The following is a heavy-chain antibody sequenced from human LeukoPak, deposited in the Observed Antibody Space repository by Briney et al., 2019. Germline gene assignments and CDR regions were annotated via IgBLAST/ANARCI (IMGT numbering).Heavy chain of an antibody. CDR3: ARHLWCGIGSKKEDAFDI. D-gene: IGHD2-21*01. CDR2: IYTSGTS. V-gene: IGHV4-4*07. CDR1: GDSISSYF. Sequence: SETLSLTCTVSGDSISSYFWTWIRQPAGKGLEWIGRIYTSGTSNYNPSLKSRATISLDTSKNQFSLKLRSVTATDAAVYYCARHLWCGIGSKKEDAFDIWGQGTMVTVSS. J-gene: IGHJ3*02.